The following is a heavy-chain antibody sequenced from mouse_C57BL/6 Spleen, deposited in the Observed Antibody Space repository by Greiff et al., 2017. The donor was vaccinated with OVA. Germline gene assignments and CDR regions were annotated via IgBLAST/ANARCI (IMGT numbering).Heavy chain of an antibody. CDR3: AHGTLFAY. J-gene: IGHJ3*01. D-gene: IGHD2-1*01. CDR2: IYPSDSGT. V-gene: IGHV1-61*01. Sequence: VQLQQPGAELVRPGSSVKLSCKASGYTFTSYWMDWVKQRPGQGLEWIGNIYPSDSGTHYNQKFKDKATLTVDKSSSTAYMQLSSLTSEDSAVYYCAHGTLFAYWGQGTLVTVSA. CDR1: GYTFTSYW.